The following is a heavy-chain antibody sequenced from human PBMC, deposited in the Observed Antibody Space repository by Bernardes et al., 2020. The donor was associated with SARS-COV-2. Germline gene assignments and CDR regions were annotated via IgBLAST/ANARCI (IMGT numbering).Heavy chain of an antibody. CDR1: GFTFSSYG. CDR2: IGTAGDT. D-gene: IGHD5-12*01. Sequence: SLRLSCAASGFTFSSYGMHWVRQATGKGLEWVSAIGTAGDTYYPGSVKGRFTISRENAKNSLYLQMNSLRAGDTAVYYCARGYSGYVHYYFDYWGQGTLVTVSS. J-gene: IGHJ4*02. CDR3: ARGYSGYVHYYFDY. V-gene: IGHV3-13*01.